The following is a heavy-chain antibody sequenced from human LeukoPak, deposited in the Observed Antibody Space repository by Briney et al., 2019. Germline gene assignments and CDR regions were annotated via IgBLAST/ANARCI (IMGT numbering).Heavy chain of an antibody. Sequence: ASVTVSFKASGYTFTTSGISWVRQAPGQGLEWLGWISAYNGQTNYAQRVQGRVTMTTDTSTKTAYMELRSLGSDDTAVYYCAGVAGFYWNSDSFDYWGQGTQVTVSS. CDR1: GYTFTTSG. V-gene: IGHV1-18*01. D-gene: IGHD1-7*01. CDR3: AGVAGFYWNSDSFDY. J-gene: IGHJ4*02. CDR2: ISAYNGQT.